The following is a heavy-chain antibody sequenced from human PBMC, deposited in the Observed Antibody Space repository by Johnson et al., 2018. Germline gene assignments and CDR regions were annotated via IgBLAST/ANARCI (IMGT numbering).Heavy chain of an antibody. V-gene: IGHV3-74*01. Sequence: VQLQESGGGLVQPGGSLRLSCAASGFSFSDYWMYWVRQAPGKGLVWVSRINTDGTSTHYAGSVKGRFTLSRDNATNTLYLQMNRRRVEDTAGYSCARGLGVGHSMDVWGQGTAVTVSS. J-gene: IGHJ6*02. CDR2: INTDGTST. CDR3: ARGLGVGHSMDV. D-gene: IGHD3-10*01. CDR1: GFSFSDYW.